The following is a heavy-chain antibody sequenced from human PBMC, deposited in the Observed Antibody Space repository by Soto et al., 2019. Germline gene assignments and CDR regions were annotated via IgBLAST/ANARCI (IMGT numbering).Heavy chain of an antibody. V-gene: IGHV4-59*01. CDR2: IYYSGST. Sequence: QVQLQESGPRLVKPSETLSLTCTVSGGSISSYYWSWIRQPPGKGLEWIGYIYYSGSTNYNPSLKSRVTRSVDTSKNQFSLKLSSVTAADTAVYYCARDDQWLQAFDIWGQGTMVTVSS. D-gene: IGHD6-19*01. CDR3: ARDDQWLQAFDI. CDR1: GGSISSYY. J-gene: IGHJ3*02.